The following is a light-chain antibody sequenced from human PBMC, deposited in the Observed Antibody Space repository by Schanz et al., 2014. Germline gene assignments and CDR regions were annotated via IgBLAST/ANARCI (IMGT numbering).Light chain of an antibody. Sequence: EIVLTQSPATLSLSPGERATLSCRASQSVSSYLAWYQQKPGQAPRLLIYDASNRATGIPARFSGSGSGTDFTLTISSLEPEDFAVYYCHQHGNWPPVTFGPGTTVDIK. V-gene: IGKV3-11*01. CDR3: HQHGNWPPVT. CDR2: DAS. J-gene: IGKJ3*01. CDR1: QSVSSY.